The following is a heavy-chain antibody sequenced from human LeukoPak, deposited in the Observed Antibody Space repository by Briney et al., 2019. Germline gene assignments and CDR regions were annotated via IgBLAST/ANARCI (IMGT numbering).Heavy chain of an antibody. CDR3: ARGSSSWYDVSRHWFDP. CDR2: IFYSGST. J-gene: IGHJ5*02. Sequence: ASETLSLTCTVSSGSISTSNYYWGWVRQPPGKALEWIGNIFYSGSTYYSPSLKSRVTISLDTSRNQFSLKLSSVTAADTAVYYCARGSSSWYDVSRHWFDPWGQGTLVTVSS. CDR1: SGSISTSNYY. D-gene: IGHD6-13*01. V-gene: IGHV4-39*07.